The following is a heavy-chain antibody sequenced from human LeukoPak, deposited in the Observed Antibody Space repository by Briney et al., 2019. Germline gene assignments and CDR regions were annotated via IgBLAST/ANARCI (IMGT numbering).Heavy chain of an antibody. J-gene: IGHJ5*02. CDR2: ISGSGGST. V-gene: IGHV3-23*01. CDR1: GFTFSSCA. D-gene: IGHD5-18*01. Sequence: PGGSLRLSCAASGFTFSSCAMSWVRQAPGKGLEWVLAISGSGGSTYYADSVKGRFTISRDNSKNTLYVQRNSRRAEDTAVYYCFGGYSYGYSPWGQGTLVTVSS. CDR3: FGGYSYGYSP.